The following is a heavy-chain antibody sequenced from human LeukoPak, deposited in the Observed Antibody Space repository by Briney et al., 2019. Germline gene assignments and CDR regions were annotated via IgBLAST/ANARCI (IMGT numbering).Heavy chain of an antibody. CDR3: ARDLFQQALDY. CDR2: IGNGGHII. J-gene: IGHJ4*02. Sequence: PGGSLRLSCVASEFTFTTYTMNWVRQAPGKGLERVSYIGNGGHIIYYADSVKGRFTISRDDAQNSLYLQLNRLRPEDTAVYYCARDLFQQALDYWGQGTLVTVSS. V-gene: IGHV3-48*01. CDR1: EFTFTTYT.